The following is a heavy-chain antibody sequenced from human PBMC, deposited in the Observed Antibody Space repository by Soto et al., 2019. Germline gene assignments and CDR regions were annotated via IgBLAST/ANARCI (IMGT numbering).Heavy chain of an antibody. CDR2: MNPNSGNT. CDR3: AREVTMIVDN. V-gene: IGHV1-8*01. CDR1: GYTFTSYD. J-gene: IGHJ4*02. D-gene: IGHD3-22*01. Sequence: QVQLVQSGAEVKKPGASVTVSCKASGYTFTSYDINCVLQATGQGLEWRGWMNPNSGNTGNAQKFQGRVTMTRNTSISTAYMELSSLRAEDTAVYYCAREVTMIVDNWGQGTLVTVSS.